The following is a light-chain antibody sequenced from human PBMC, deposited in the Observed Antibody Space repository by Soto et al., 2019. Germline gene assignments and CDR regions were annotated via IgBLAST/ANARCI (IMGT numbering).Light chain of an antibody. CDR3: YSFTSSSTWV. CDR2: EVS. Sequence: SALTQPASVSGSPGQSIAISCTGTSSDVGAYNYVSWYQQHPGKAPKLMIYEVSLRPSGVSNRFSCSKSDNTPSLTISGLQAEDEADYYCYSFTSSSTWVFGGGTKLTVL. J-gene: IGLJ3*02. V-gene: IGLV2-14*01. CDR1: SSDVGAYNY.